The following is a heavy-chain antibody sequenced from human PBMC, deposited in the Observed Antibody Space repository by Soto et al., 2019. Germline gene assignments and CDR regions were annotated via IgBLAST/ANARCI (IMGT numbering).Heavy chain of an antibody. CDR1: GGSFSGYY. J-gene: IGHJ3*02. Sequence: QVQLQQWGAGLLKPSETLSLTCAVYGGSFSGYYWSWIRQPPGKGLEWIGEINHSGSTNYNPSLKSRVTISVDTSKNQFSLKLSSVTAADTAVYYCARVVDYGDYVVHDAFDIWGQGTMVTVSS. D-gene: IGHD4-17*01. V-gene: IGHV4-34*01. CDR3: ARVVDYGDYVVHDAFDI. CDR2: INHSGST.